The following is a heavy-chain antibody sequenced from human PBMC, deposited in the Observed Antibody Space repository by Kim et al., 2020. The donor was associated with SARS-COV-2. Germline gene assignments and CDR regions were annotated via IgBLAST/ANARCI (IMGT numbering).Heavy chain of an antibody. D-gene: IGHD4-17*01. CDR2: IYPGDSDT. V-gene: IGHV5-51*01. J-gene: IGHJ6*02. CDR1: GYSFSSYW. Sequence: GASLQISCKGSGYSFSSYWIGWVRQMPGKGLEWMGIIYPGDSDTRYSPSFQGQVTISADKSISTAYLQWSSLKASDTAMYYCARQPPYGDLKYYYHGLDVWGQGTTVTVSS. CDR3: ARQPPYGDLKYYYHGLDV.